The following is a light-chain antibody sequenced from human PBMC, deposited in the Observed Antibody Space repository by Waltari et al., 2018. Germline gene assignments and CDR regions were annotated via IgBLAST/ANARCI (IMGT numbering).Light chain of an antibody. CDR2: DAS. CDR1: QSVSSN. V-gene: IGKV3-15*01. CDR3: QQYDNWPPLII. J-gene: IGKJ5*01. Sequence: EIVMTQSPATLSMSPGERAILSCRASQSVSSNLAWYQQNPGQAPRLLIYDASTRATGLPARFSGRGSGTEFTLTISSLQSEDFAVYYCQQYDNWPPLIIFGQGTRLEIK.